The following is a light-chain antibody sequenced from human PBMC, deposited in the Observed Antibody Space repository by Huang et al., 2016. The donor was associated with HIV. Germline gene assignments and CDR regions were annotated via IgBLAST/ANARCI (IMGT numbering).Light chain of an antibody. J-gene: IGKJ2*01. CDR1: QSVSSN. CDR2: GAS. Sequence: EIVMTQSPATLSVSPGERVTLSCRASQSVSSNFAWYQQKPGQAPRLLIYGASTRATGVPVRFSGSGSGTEFTLTISSLQSEDFTLYYCQQYNNWPPTVGQGTKLEIK. CDR3: QQYNNWPPT. V-gene: IGKV3-15*01.